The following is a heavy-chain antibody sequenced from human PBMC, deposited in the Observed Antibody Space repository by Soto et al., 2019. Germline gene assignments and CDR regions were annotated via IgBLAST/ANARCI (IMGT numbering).Heavy chain of an antibody. J-gene: IGHJ6*02. D-gene: IGHD2-15*01. CDR2: INPSGGST. CDR3: ARSSGGSPHGGMDV. V-gene: IGHV1-46*01. CDR1: GYTFTSYY. Sequence: QVQLVQSGAEVKKPGASVKVSCKASGYTFTSYYMHWVRQAPGQGLEWMGIINPSGGSTSYAQKFQGRGTXXRXTYXSTVYMELSSLRSEDTAVYYCARSSGGSPHGGMDVWGQGTTVTVSS.